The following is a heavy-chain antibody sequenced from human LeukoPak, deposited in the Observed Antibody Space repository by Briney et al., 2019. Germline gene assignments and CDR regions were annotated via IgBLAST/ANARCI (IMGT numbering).Heavy chain of an antibody. CDR2: IKQDGSEK. V-gene: IGHV3-7*01. D-gene: IGHD6-6*01. CDR1: GFTSSSYS. J-gene: IGHJ6*03. CDR3: ARQYSSSPHLVEYYYMDV. Sequence: GGSLRLSCAASGFTSSSYSMNWVRQAPGKGLEWVANIKQDGSEKYYVDSVKGRFIISRDNAKNSLYLQMNSLRAEDTAVYYCARQYSSSPHLVEYYYMDVWGKGTTVTVSS.